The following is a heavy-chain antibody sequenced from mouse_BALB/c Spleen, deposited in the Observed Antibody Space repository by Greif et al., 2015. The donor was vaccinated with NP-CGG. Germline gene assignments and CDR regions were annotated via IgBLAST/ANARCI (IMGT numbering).Heavy chain of an antibody. J-gene: IGHJ2*01. D-gene: IGHD4-1*02. V-gene: IGHV5-12-1*01. CDR2: ISSGGGST. CDR1: GFAFSSYD. Sequence: EVKLVESGGGLVKPGGSLKLSCAASGFAFSSYDMSWVRQTPEKRLELVAYISSGGGSTYYPDTVKGRFTISRDNAKNTLYLQMSSLKSEETAMYYCARPQLGRGYFDYWGQGTTLTVSS. CDR3: ARPQLGRGYFDY.